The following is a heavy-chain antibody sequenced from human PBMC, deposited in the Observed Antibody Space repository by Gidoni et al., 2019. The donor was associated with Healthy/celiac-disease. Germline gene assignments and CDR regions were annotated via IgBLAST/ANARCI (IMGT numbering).Heavy chain of an antibody. J-gene: IGHJ4*02. Sequence: QVQLVESGGGVVQPGRSLRLPFAAFGFTFSSYGMHWVRQAPGKVLELLAVIWYDGSSKYYADSVTGRFTISRDNSKNTLYLQMNSLRAEDTAVYYCAREPSGGDPLDYWGQGTLVTVSS. D-gene: IGHD2-21*02. CDR2: IWYDGSSK. CDR1: GFTFSSYG. CDR3: AREPSGGDPLDY. V-gene: IGHV3-33*01.